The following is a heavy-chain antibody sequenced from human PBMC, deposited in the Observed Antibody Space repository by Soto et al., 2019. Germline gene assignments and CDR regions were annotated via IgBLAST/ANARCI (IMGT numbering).Heavy chain of an antibody. CDR1: GYTFTCYG. Sequence: ASVKVSCKASGYTFTCYGLSWVRQAPGQGLEWMGWISAYNRNTNYAQKLQGRVTMTTDTSTSTAYMELRSLRSDDTAVYYCARVIAAAADFDYWGQGTLVTVSS. D-gene: IGHD6-13*01. J-gene: IGHJ4*02. CDR2: ISAYNRNT. V-gene: IGHV1-18*01. CDR3: ARVIAAAADFDY.